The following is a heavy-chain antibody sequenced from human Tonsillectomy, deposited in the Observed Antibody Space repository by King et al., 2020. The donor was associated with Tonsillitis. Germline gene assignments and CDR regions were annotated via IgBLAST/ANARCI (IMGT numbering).Heavy chain of an antibody. D-gene: IGHD3-3*01. CDR3: AREEEGTIFGVVTKWFDP. CDR2: IYTSGST. Sequence: QLQESGPGLVKPSQTLSLTCTVSGGSISSGSYYWSWIRQPAGKGLEWIGRIYTSGSTNYNPSLKSRVTMSVDTSKNQFSLKLSSVTAADTAVYYCAREEEGTIFGVVTKWFDPWGQGTLVTVSS. J-gene: IGHJ5*02. CDR1: GGSISSGSYY. V-gene: IGHV4-61*02.